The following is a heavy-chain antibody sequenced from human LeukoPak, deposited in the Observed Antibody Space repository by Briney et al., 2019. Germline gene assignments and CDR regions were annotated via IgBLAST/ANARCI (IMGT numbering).Heavy chain of an antibody. CDR3: AKRGPDYDILTGYSPGAFDI. V-gene: IGHV3-23*01. CDR2: ISGSGGST. Sequence: GGSLRLSCAASGFTFSSYAMSGVRQAPGKGLEWVSPISGSGGSTYYADSVKGRFTISRDNSKNSLYLQMNSLRAEDTALYYCAKRGPDYDILTGYSPGAFDIGGQGTMVTVSS. CDR1: GFTFSSYA. J-gene: IGHJ3*02. D-gene: IGHD3-9*01.